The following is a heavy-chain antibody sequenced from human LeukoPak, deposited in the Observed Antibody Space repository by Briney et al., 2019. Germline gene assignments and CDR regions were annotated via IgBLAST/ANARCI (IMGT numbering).Heavy chain of an antibody. J-gene: IGHJ6*02. CDR3: ARDEYSGDRYGMDI. D-gene: IGHD5-12*01. CDR2: ISYDGRNK. Sequence: GGSLRLSCAASGFTFNSYTMHWVRQAPGKGLEWVALISYDGRNKYYADSVKGRFAISGDNSKNTLYLQMNSLRPEDTALYYCARDEYSGDRYGMDIWGQGTTVTVSS. V-gene: IGHV3-30*09. CDR1: GFTFNSYT.